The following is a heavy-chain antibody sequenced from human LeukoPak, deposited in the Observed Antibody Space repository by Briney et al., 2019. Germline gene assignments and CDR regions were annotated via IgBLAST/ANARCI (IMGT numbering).Heavy chain of an antibody. Sequence: ASVKVSCKASGYTFTSYGISWVRQAPGQGLEWMGWISAYNGNTSYAQKLQGRVTMTTDTSTSTAYMELRSLRSDDTAVYYCARVRLGRYWFDPWGQGTLVTVSS. CDR3: ARVRLGRYWFDP. V-gene: IGHV1-18*01. CDR2: ISAYNGNT. D-gene: IGHD1-26*01. J-gene: IGHJ5*02. CDR1: GYTFTSYG.